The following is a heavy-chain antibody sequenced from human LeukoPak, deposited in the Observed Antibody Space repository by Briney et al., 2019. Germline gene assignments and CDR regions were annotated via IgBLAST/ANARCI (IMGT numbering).Heavy chain of an antibody. CDR1: GGSISSSSYY. D-gene: IGHD3-22*01. Sequence: SETLSLTCTVSGGSISSSSYYWGWIRQPPGKGLEWIGSIYYSGSTYYNPSLKSRVTISVDTSKNQFSLKLSSVTAADTAVYYCAGLSSGGYYDSSGYYSDYWGQGTLVTVSS. V-gene: IGHV4-39*01. CDR2: IYYSGST. CDR3: AGLSSGGYYDSSGYYSDY. J-gene: IGHJ4*02.